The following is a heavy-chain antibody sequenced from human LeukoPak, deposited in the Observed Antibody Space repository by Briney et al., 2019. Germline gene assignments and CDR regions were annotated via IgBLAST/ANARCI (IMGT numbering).Heavy chain of an antibody. J-gene: IGHJ4*02. V-gene: IGHV3-48*03. Sequence: PGGSLRLSCAASGFTFSSYEMNWVRQAPGKGLEWVSYISSSGSTIYYADSVKGRLTISRDNAKNSLYLQMSSLRAEDTAVYYCARTMITFGGVIVPMGFDYWGQGTLVTVSS. CDR1: GFTFSSYE. CDR2: ISSSGSTI. CDR3: ARTMITFGGVIVPMGFDY. D-gene: IGHD3-16*02.